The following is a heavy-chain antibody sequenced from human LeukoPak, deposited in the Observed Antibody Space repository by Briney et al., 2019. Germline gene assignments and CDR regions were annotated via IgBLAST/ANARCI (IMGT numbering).Heavy chain of an antibody. J-gene: IGHJ4*02. CDR1: GFTFSSYA. D-gene: IGHD1-1*01. CDR3: AKLAPTWNDAQVPNFDY. Sequence: PGRSLRLSCAASGFTFSSYAMHWVRQAPGKGLEWVAFIRYDGSNKYYADSVKGRFTISRDNSKSTLSLQMDSLRAEDTAVYYCAKLAPTWNDAQVPNFDYWGQGTLVTVSS. CDR2: IRYDGSNK. V-gene: IGHV3-30*02.